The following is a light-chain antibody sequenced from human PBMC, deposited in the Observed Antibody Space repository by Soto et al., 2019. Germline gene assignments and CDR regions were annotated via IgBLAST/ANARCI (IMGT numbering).Light chain of an antibody. CDR2: SIS. CDR1: TGAVTSNYY. J-gene: IGLJ2*01. V-gene: IGLV7-43*01. Sequence: QAVVTQEPSVTVSPGGTVTLTCASSTGAVTSNYYPSWFQQKPGQAPRALFYSISNKHSWTPARYSGSLLGGKAALTLSDVQPADEADYYCLLYYGGVHVFGGGTKLTVL. CDR3: LLYYGGVHV.